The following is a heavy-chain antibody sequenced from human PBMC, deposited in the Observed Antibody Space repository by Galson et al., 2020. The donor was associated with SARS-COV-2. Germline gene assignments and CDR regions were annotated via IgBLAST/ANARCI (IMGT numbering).Heavy chain of an antibody. Sequence: ASVKVSCKVSGYTLTELSMHWVRQAPGKGLEWMGGFDPEDGETIYAQKFQGRVTMTEDTSTDTAYMELSSLRSKDTAVYYCATDYALTTGSVFDYWGQGTLVTVSS. CDR2: FDPEDGET. D-gene: IGHD1-1*01. CDR3: ATDYALTTGSVFDY. V-gene: IGHV1-24*01. CDR1: GYTLTELS. J-gene: IGHJ4*02.